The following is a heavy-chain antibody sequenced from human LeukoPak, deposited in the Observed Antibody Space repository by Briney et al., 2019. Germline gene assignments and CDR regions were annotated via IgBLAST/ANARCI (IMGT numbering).Heavy chain of an antibody. V-gene: IGHV4-4*02. D-gene: IGHD3-3*02. J-gene: IGHJ4*02. CDR2: IYHSGST. Sequence: SETLSLTCAVSGGSISNSNWWNWVRQPPGKGLEWIGEIYHSGSTNYNPSLRSRVTISVDRSKNQFALKLTSVTAADTAVYYCARGGDSKHLVNWGQGTLVTVSS. CDR1: GGSISNSNW. CDR3: ARGGDSKHLVN.